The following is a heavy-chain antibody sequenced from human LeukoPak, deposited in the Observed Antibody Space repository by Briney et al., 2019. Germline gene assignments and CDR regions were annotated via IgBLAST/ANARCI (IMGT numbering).Heavy chain of an antibody. CDR3: ATTVTTQHAFDI. J-gene: IGHJ3*02. V-gene: IGHV4-59*01. D-gene: IGHD4-17*01. Sequence: SETLSLTCIVSGASINTYYWSWIRQSPGKGLEWIGYIYYSGSTNYNPSLKSRVTISVDTSKNQFSLKLSSVTAADTAVYYCATTVTTQHAFDIWGQGTMVTVSS. CDR1: GASINTYY. CDR2: IYYSGST.